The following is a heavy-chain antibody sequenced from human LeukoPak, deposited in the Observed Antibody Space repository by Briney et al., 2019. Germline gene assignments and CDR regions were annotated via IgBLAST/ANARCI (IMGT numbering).Heavy chain of an antibody. V-gene: IGHV1-2*02. D-gene: IGHD2-2*01. Sequence: ASVKVSCKASGYTFTGYYMHWVRQAPGQGLEWMGWINPNSGGTNYAQKFQGRVTMTRDTSISTAYMELSRLRSDDTAVYYCARSSREYQLPAWRVWGQGTLVTVSS. CDR1: GYTFTGYY. CDR3: ARSSREYQLPAWRV. J-gene: IGHJ4*02. CDR2: INPNSGGT.